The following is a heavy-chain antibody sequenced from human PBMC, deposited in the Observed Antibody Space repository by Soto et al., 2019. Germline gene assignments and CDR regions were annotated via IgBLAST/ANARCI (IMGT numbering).Heavy chain of an antibody. J-gene: IGHJ4*02. CDR3: ARDPPPPDY. V-gene: IGHV1-18*01. CDR2: INAYNGNT. Sequence: ASVKVSCKASGYTFISYGIHWVRQAPGQRLEWMGWINAYNGNTNYAQKLQGRVTMTTDTSTSTAYMELRSLRSDDTAVYYCARDPPPPDYWGQGTLVTVSS. CDR1: GYTFISYG.